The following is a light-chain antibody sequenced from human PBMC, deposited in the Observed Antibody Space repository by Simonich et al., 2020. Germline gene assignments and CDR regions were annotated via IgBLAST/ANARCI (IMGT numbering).Light chain of an antibody. V-gene: IGKV4-1*01. CDR3: QQYYSTPWT. J-gene: IGKJ1*01. CDR1: QSVLYSSNNKNY. Sequence: DIVMTQSPDSLAVSLGERANINCKSSQSVLYSSNNKNYLAWYQQKPGQPPKLLIYLASTREAGVPDRFSGSGSGTDFTLTISSLQAEDVAVYYCQQYYSTPWTFGQGTKVEIK. CDR2: LAS.